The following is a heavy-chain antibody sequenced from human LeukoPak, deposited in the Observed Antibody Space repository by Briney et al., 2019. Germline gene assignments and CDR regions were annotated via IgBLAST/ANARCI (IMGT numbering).Heavy chain of an antibody. CDR3: AREFSGGNVSLNDY. CDR1: GFTFSSYS. CDR2: ISSSSSYI. Sequence: GGSLRLSCAASGFTFSSYSMNWVRQAPRKGLEWVSSISSSSSYIYYADSVKGRFTISRDNAKNSLYLQMNSLRAEDTAVYYCAREFSGGNVSLNDYWGQGTLVTVSS. V-gene: IGHV3-21*01. J-gene: IGHJ4*02. D-gene: IGHD2-8*02.